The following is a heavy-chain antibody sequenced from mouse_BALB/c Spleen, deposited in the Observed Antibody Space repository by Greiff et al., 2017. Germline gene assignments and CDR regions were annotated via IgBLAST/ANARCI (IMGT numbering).Heavy chain of an antibody. J-gene: IGHJ4*01. V-gene: IGHV1-54*01. CDR3: ARGEYYAMDY. Sequence: QLQQSGAELVRPGTSVKVSCKASGYAFTNYLIEWVKQRPGQGLEWIGVINPGSGGTNYNEKFKGKATLTADKSSSTAYMQLSSLTSDDSAVYFCARGEYYAMDYWGQGTSVTVSS. CDR1: GYAFTNYL. CDR2: INPGSGGT.